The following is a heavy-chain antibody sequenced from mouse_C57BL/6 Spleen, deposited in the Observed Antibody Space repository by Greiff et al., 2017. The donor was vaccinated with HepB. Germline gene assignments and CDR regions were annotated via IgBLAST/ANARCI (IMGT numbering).Heavy chain of an antibody. CDR3: ARDVFFAY. CDR1: GFTFSSYA. V-gene: IGHV5-4*01. Sequence: EVKVVESGGGLVKPGGSLKLSCAASGFTFSSYAMSWVRQTPEKRLEWVATISDGGSYTYYPDNVKGRFTISRDNAKNNLYLQMSHLKSEDTAMYYCARDVFFAYWGQGTLVTVSA. J-gene: IGHJ3*01. CDR2: ISDGGSYT.